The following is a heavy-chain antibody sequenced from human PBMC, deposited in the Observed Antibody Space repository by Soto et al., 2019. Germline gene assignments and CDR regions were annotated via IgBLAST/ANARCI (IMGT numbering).Heavy chain of an antibody. Sequence: QVQLVQSGAEVKKPGSSVKVSCKASGGTFSSYAINWVRQAPGQGLEWMGGIIPIFGTANYAQKFQGRVTITADESTSTAYMELSILRSADTAVYYCARDRYSSSTYYYYGMDVWGQGTTVTVSS. D-gene: IGHD6-13*01. CDR3: ARDRYSSSTYYYYGMDV. CDR2: IIPIFGTA. J-gene: IGHJ6*02. V-gene: IGHV1-69*12. CDR1: GGTFSSYA.